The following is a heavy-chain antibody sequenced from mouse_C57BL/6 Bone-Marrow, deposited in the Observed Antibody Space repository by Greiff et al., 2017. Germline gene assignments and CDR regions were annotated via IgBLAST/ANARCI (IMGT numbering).Heavy chain of an antibody. J-gene: IGHJ4*01. CDR2: IYPGSGST. CDR3: ARDYDSDYEDYYGLGY. V-gene: IGHV1-55*01. Sequence: QVQLQQPGAELVKPGASVKMSCKASGYTFTSYWITWVKQRPGQGLEWIGDIYPGSGSTNYNEKFKSKATLTVDTSSSTAYMQLSSLTSEDSAVXYGARDYDSDYEDYYGLGYWGQGTSVTVSA. CDR1: GYTFTSYW. D-gene: IGHD2-13*01.